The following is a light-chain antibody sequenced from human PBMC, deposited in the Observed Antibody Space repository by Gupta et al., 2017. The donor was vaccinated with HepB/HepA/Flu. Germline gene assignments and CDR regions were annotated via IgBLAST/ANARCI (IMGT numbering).Light chain of an antibody. CDR3: SSYAGFNTYI. Sequence: QSDLSQPRSVSGSPGQSVTISCSGTTSDIGLYTYISWFQPRPGELPKLLIYDVVKRPSGVPDRFSVSKSGVTASLTISGLQSDDEADYYCSSYAGFNTYIFGSGTTVTVL. J-gene: IGLJ1*01. CDR2: DVV. CDR1: TSDIGLYTY. V-gene: IGLV2-11*01.